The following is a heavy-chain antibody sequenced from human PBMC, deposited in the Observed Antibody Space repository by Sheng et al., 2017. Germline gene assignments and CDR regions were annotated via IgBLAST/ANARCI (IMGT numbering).Heavy chain of an antibody. D-gene: IGHD1-7*01. CDR1: GGSINSGGYS. CDR3: ARVGGITGTTRSGYFDY. J-gene: IGHJ4*02. CDR2: IYYSGST. V-gene: IGHV4-30-4*07. Sequence: QVQLQESGPGLVKPSQTLSLTCTVSGGSINSGGYSWSWIRQPPGKGLEWIAYIYYSGSTYYNSSLKSRVTISVDTSKNQFXLKLNSVTAADTAVYYCARVGGITGTTRSGYFDYWGQGTLVTVSS.